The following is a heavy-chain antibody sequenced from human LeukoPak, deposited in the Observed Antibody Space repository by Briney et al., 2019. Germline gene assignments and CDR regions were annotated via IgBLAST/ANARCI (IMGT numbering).Heavy chain of an antibody. D-gene: IGHD3-10*01. CDR3: AKDFGYESRYYGMDV. Sequence: GGSLRLSCAASGFTFSSYAMSWVGQAPGKGLEWVSTISASGDSTYYADSVKGRFTISRDNSKITLYVQMNSLRAEDTAVDYCAKDFGYESRYYGMDVWGQGTTVTVSS. CDR2: ISASGDST. J-gene: IGHJ6*02. CDR1: GFTFSSYA. V-gene: IGHV3-23*01.